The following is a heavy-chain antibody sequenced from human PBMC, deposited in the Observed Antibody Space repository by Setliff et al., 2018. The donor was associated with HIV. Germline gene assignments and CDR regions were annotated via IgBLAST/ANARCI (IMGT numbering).Heavy chain of an antibody. CDR2: IWYDASKK. J-gene: IGHJ4*02. V-gene: IGHV3-33*06. Sequence: PGGSLRLSCAASEFTFNSYGIHWVRQAPGKGLEWVALIWYDASKKEYSDSVKGRFNILRDDSKKTAYLQMNSLRDEDTAVYYCVKDVLKFWSGSGALDFWGPGTLVTVSS. CDR1: EFTFNSYG. D-gene: IGHD3-3*01. CDR3: VKDVLKFWSGSGALDF.